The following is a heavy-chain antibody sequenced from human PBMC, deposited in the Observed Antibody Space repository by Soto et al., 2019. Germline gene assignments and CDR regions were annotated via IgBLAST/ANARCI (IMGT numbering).Heavy chain of an antibody. J-gene: IGHJ3*02. Sequence: ASVKVSCKASGYTFTSYDINWVRQATGQGLEWMGWMNPNSGNTNYAQKLQGRVTMTTDTSTSTAYMELRSLRSDDTAVYYCARESKEHAFDIWGQGTMVTVSS. CDR1: GYTFTSYD. CDR2: MNPNSGNT. V-gene: IGHV1-18*01. CDR3: ARESKEHAFDI. D-gene: IGHD4-4*01.